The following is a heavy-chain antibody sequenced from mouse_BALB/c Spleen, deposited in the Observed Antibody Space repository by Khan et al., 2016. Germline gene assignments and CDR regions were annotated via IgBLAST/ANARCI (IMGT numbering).Heavy chain of an antibody. V-gene: IGHV1-80*01. CDR1: GYAFSSYW. Sequence: QVQLKESGAELVRPGSSVKISCKASGYAFSSYWMNWVKQRPGQGLEWIGQIYPGDGDINYNGKFKGKATLTADKSSSTAYMQLSSLTSEDSAVYCCTRLGWKDYWGQGTTLTVSS. CDR3: TRLGWKDY. CDR2: IYPGDGDI. D-gene: IGHD3-1*01. J-gene: IGHJ2*01.